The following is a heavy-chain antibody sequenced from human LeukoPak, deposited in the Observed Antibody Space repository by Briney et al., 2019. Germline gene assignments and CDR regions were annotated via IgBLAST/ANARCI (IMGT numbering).Heavy chain of an antibody. D-gene: IGHD3-10*01. Sequence: PSETLSLTCTMSGGSISSSNYYWGWVRQPPGKGLEWIGNIYYSGSIFYNPSLRSRITISVDTSKNQFSLKLRSVTAADTAVYYCARHYAYGSGTYVPFDYWGQGTLVTVSS. CDR2: IYYSGSI. V-gene: IGHV4-39*01. J-gene: IGHJ4*02. CDR3: ARHYAYGSGTYVPFDY. CDR1: GGSISSSNYY.